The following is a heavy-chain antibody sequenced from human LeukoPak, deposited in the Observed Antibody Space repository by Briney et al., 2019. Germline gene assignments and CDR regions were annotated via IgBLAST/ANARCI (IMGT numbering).Heavy chain of an antibody. J-gene: IGHJ4*02. Sequence: GGSLRLSCAASGFTFSCYRMHWVRHVRGKWREWVSRIDSVGSSTSYADCVKGRFTISRDNAKNKLYLQMNSLRAEDTAVYYCAHSSSYVYKFDYWGQGTLVTVSS. CDR1: GFTFSCYR. V-gene: IGHV3-74*01. CDR2: IDSVGSST. CDR3: AHSSSYVYKFDY. D-gene: IGHD6-6*01.